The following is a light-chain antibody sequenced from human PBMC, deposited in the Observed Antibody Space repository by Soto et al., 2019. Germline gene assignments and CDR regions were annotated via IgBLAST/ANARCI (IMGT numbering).Light chain of an antibody. CDR2: DAS. V-gene: IGKV3D-15*01. Sequence: IGLQQSPATLSLAPGERAPLSCRASQSVSSYLAWYQQKPGQAPRLLIYDASNRATGIPARFSGSGSGTEFTLTISSLQSEDFAVYYCQQYNNWPWTFGQGTKVDIK. J-gene: IGKJ1*01. CDR3: QQYNNWPWT. CDR1: QSVSSY.